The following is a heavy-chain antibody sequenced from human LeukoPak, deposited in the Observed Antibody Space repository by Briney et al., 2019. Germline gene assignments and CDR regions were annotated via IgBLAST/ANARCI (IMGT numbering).Heavy chain of an antibody. CDR2: IYYSGNT. D-gene: IGHD2-15*01. CDR1: GGSISSSSYY. V-gene: IGHV4-39*07. J-gene: IGHJ4*02. Sequence: SETLSLTCIVSGGSISSSSYYWGWIRQPPGKGLEWIGNIYYSGNTYYNPSLRSRVTVSVDTSKNQFSLKLTSVTAADTGVYYCAKASRAYCSSTYCSLYYFDYWGQGTLVTVSS. CDR3: AKASRAYCSSTYCSLYYFDY.